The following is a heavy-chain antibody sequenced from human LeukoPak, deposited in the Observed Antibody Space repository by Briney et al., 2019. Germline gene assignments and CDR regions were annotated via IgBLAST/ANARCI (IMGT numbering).Heavy chain of an antibody. CDR1: GFTLCSYW. CDR2: MKEDGSET. J-gene: IGHJ4*02. V-gene: IGHV3-7*02. CDR3: ARTTYGDY. Sequence: PGGSLRLSCAASGFTLCSYWMTWVRQAPRKGLEWAAAMKEDGSETYYVDSVKGRFTISRDNAKNSLYLQMSSLRAEDTAVYYCARTTYGDYWGQGTLVTVSS. D-gene: IGHD1-1*01.